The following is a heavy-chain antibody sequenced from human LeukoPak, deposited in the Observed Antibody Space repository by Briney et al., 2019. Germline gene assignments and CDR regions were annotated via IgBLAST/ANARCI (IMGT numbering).Heavy chain of an antibody. CDR3: ARTFPTERKATSGTQDY. D-gene: IGHD1-26*01. Sequence: SETLSLTCTVSGDTISGYYRSWIRQPPGKGLEWIAYIYYSGSTKYNPSLRSRVSLSADASKNQISLNLTSVTAADTAVYYCARTFPTERKATSGTQDYWGQGTLVTVSS. V-gene: IGHV4-59*01. J-gene: IGHJ4*02. CDR1: GDTISGYY. CDR2: IYYSGST.